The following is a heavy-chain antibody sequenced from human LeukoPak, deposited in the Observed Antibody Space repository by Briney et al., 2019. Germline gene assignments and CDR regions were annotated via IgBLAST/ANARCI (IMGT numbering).Heavy chain of an antibody. J-gene: IGHJ3*02. CDR2: IKQDGSDK. D-gene: IGHD2-2*01. CDR1: GFTFSSYW. V-gene: IGHV3-7*01. Sequence: GGSLRLSCAASGFTFSSYWMSWFRQAPGKGLEWVANIKQDGSDKYYVDSVKGRFTISNDNAKNVLYLQMTSVREQDTVVYYCARVLTVVVPGDKAFDIWGQGTMVTVSS. CDR3: ARVLTVVVPGDKAFDI.